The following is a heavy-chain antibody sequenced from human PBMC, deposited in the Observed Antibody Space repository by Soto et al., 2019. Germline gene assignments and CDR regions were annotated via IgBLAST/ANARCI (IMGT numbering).Heavy chain of an antibody. V-gene: IGHV3-23*01. D-gene: IGHD2-15*01. CDR3: ASTARAAYCSGGSCTYWYFDL. Sequence: GGSLRLSCAASGFTFSSYAMSWVRQAPGKGLEWVSAISGSGGSTYYADSVKGGFTISRDNSKNTLYLQMNSLRAEDTAVYYCASTARAAYCSGGSCTYWYFDLWGRGTLVTVSS. CDR1: GFTFSSYA. CDR2: ISGSGGST. J-gene: IGHJ2*01.